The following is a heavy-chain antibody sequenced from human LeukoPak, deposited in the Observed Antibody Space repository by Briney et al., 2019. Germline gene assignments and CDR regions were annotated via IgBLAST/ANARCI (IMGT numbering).Heavy chain of an antibody. V-gene: IGHV3-23*01. J-gene: IGHJ4*02. CDR1: GFTFGSHA. CDR3: ARGRATMVRGVPSDFDY. CDR2: IFGSGGSP. D-gene: IGHD3-10*01. Sequence: GGSLRLSCEASGFTFGSHAMYWVRQAPGKGLEWVAGIFGSGGSPHYADPVKGRFSISRDNSRNTVYLQINSLRAEDTAVYYCARGRATMVRGVPSDFDYWGQGTLVTVSS.